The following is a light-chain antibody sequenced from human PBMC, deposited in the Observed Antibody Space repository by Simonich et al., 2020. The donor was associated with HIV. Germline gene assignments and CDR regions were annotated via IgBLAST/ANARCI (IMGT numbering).Light chain of an antibody. J-gene: IGKJ4*01. CDR1: QSISSN. CDR2: GAS. CDR3: HQYNDWPLT. V-gene: IGKV3-15*01. Sequence: ELVMTQSPATLSVSPGERATPSCRASQSISSNLAWYQQKPGQAPSLLIYGASTRATGIPARFSGRGSGTEFTLTISSLQSEDFAFYYCHQYNDWPLTFGGGTKVEIK.